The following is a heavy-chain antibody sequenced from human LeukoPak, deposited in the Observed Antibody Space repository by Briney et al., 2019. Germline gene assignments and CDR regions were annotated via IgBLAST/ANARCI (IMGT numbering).Heavy chain of an antibody. CDR1: GFTFSSYA. V-gene: IGHV3-23*01. Sequence: GGSLRLSCAASGFTFSSYAMSWVRQAPGKGLEWLSAISGSGGSTYYADSVKGRFTISRDNSKNTLYLQMDSLRAEDTAVYYCAKTSSGWRVNWFDPWGQGTLVNVSS. D-gene: IGHD6-19*01. CDR2: ISGSGGST. J-gene: IGHJ5*02. CDR3: AKTSSGWRVNWFDP.